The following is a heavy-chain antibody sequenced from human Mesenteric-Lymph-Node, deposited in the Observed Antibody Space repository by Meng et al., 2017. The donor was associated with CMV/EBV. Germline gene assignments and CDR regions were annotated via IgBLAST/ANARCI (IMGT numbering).Heavy chain of an antibody. CDR3: ATLGYCSGTSCYTSGY. J-gene: IGHJ4*02. Sequence: GESLKISCAASGFTVSSNYMDWVRQAPGKGLEWVGRIRNKAKSYTTEYAASVKGRFTISRDDSKNSLYLQMNSLKTEDTAIYYCATLGYCSGTSCYTSGYWGQGTLVTVSS. V-gene: IGHV3-72*01. CDR2: IRNKAKSYTT. CDR1: GFTVSSNY. D-gene: IGHD2-2*02.